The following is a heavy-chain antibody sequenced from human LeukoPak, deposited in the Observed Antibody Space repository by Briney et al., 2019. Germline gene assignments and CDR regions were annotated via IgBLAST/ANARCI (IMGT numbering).Heavy chain of an antibody. D-gene: IGHD6-13*01. CDR2: IIPIFGTV. Sequence: SVKVSCKASGGTFISYAISWVRQAPGQGLEWMGGIIPIFGTVNYAQKFQGRVTITADESTSTAYMELSSLRSEDTAVYYCARADSSSWYTPHWGQGTLVTVSS. J-gene: IGHJ4*02. CDR1: GGTFISYA. V-gene: IGHV1-69*13. CDR3: ARADSSSWYTPH.